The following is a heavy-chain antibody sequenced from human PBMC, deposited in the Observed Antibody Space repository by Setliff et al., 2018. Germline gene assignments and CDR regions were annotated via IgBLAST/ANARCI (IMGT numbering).Heavy chain of an antibody. V-gene: IGHV4-4*02. Sequence: PSETLSLTCAVSGGSISNGYWWSGARQPPGKGQEWIGEINHRGKTNHKPSLKSRVTRSVDKAKNQFSLKLNSATAADTAVYYCARGAYIGLDYWGQGTLVTVSS. CDR2: INHRGKT. CDR3: ARGAYIGLDY. D-gene: IGHD4-4*01. J-gene: IGHJ4*02. CDR1: GGSISNGYW.